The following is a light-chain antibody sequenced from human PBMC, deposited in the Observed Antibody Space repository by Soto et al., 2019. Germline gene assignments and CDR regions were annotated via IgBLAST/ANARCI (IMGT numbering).Light chain of an antibody. Sequence: QSVLTQPPSVSGAPGQRVTISCTGSSSNIGAGYDVHWYQQLPGTAPKLLIYGNNNRPSGVPDRFSGSKSGTSASLAITGLQAEDEADYYCQSYDSSRSAGVFGGGTQLTVL. CDR1: SSNIGAGYD. V-gene: IGLV1-40*01. CDR3: QSYDSSRSAGV. J-gene: IGLJ2*01. CDR2: GNN.